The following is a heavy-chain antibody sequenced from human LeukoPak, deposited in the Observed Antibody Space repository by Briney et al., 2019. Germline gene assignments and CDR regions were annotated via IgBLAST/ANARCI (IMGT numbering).Heavy chain of an antibody. V-gene: IGHV3-21*01. CDR3: ARDSRQWVEQLPYGWFDP. D-gene: IGHD1-26*01. J-gene: IGHJ5*02. Sequence: ETLSLTCTVSGGSISSHYWSWIRQPPGKGLEWVSYISSGGSYIYYADSVKGRFTISRDNAKDSLYLQMDSLRAEDTAVYYCARDSRQWVEQLPYGWFDPWGQGTLVTVSP. CDR1: GGSISSHY. CDR2: ISSGGSYI.